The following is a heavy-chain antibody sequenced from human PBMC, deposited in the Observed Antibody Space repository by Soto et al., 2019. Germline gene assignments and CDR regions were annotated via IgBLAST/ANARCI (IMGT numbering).Heavy chain of an antibody. D-gene: IGHD6-13*01. V-gene: IGHV4-38-2*02. CDR3: ARSMYSTLAQLYDGMDV. CDR1: GYSIRSGYF. J-gene: IGHJ6*02. Sequence: PSETLSLTCTVSGYSIRSGYFWGWTRQPPGKGLEWIGSMYHSGITYYNLSLKSRVTISVDTSKNKLSLKLSSATAADTAGYYCARSMYSTLAQLYDGMDVGGEGTTVTVAS. CDR2: MYHSGIT.